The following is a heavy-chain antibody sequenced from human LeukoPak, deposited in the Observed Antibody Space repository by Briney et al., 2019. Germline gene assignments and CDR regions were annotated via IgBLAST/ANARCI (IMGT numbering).Heavy chain of an antibody. CDR3: ASLSYNLGYSSSWHNWFDP. CDR1: GGSISSSSYY. D-gene: IGHD6-13*01. J-gene: IGHJ5*02. V-gene: IGHV4-39*01. CDR2: IYYSGST. Sequence: PSETLSLTCTVSGGSISSSSYYWGWIRQPPGKGLEWIGSIYYSGSTYYNPSLKSRVTISVDTSKNQFSLKLSSVTAADTAVYYCASLSYNLGYSSSWHNWFDPWGQGTLVTVSS.